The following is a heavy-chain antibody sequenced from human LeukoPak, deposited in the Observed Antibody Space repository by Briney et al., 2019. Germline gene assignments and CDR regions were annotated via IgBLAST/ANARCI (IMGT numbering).Heavy chain of an antibody. CDR2: IIDSGGT. J-gene: IGHJ4*02. CDR1: GFTLSSFR. D-gene: IGHD6-13*01. CDR3: ARGGYSSSWYGY. Sequence: GGSLRLSCAASGFTLSSFRMSWVRQAPGKGLEWVSRIIDSGGTNYADSVKGRFTISRDNSKNTLYLQMNSLRVEDTAVYYCARGGYSSSWYGYWGQGTLVTVSS. V-gene: IGHV3-23*01.